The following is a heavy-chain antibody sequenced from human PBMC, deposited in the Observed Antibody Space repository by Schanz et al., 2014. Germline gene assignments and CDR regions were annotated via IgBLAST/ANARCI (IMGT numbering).Heavy chain of an antibody. CDR3: AKDQTDSVCYNDCSFDY. Sequence: VQLVESGGGLIQPGGSLRLSCAASGFSVSSNYMSWVRQAPGKGLEWVAFIRYDGSKIYYADSVKGRFTISRDNPKNTLYLQMNSLTTEDTAVYYCAKDQTDSVCYNDCSFDYWGQGTLVTVTS. CDR1: GFSVSSNY. D-gene: IGHD2-21*01. J-gene: IGHJ4*02. CDR2: IRYDGSKI. V-gene: IGHV3-30*02.